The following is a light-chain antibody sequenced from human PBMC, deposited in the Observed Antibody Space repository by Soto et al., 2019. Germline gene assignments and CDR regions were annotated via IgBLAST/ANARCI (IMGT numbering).Light chain of an antibody. CDR3: SSYTSSSTLV. CDR1: SSDVSVYNY. CDR2: EVS. Sequence: QSVLTQPASVSGSPGQSITISCTGTSSDVSVYNYVSWYQQHPGKAPKLIIYEVSVRPSGVSDRFSGSKSGNTASLTISGLQAEDEADYYCSSYTSSSTLVFGGGTQLTVL. V-gene: IGLV2-14*01. J-gene: IGLJ7*01.